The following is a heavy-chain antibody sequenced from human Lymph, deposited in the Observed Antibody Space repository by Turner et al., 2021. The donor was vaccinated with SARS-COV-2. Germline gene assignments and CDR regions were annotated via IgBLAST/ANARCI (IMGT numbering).Heavy chain of an antibody. J-gene: IGHJ6*02. CDR3: ARDLDTAGGMDV. CDR1: GLTVSSNY. D-gene: IGHD5-18*01. CDR2: IDSGGTT. Sequence: EVQLVESGGGLVQPGGSLRLSCAASGLTVSSNYMSWVRQAPGKGLEWVSVIDSGGTTYYAASVKGRFTISRHNSKNTLYLQMNSLRAEDTAVYYCARDLDTAGGMDVWGQGTTVTVSS. V-gene: IGHV3-53*04.